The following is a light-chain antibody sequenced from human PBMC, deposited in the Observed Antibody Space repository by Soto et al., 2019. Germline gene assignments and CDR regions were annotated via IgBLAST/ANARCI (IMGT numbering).Light chain of an antibody. CDR3: QQYNSYSPWT. J-gene: IGKJ1*01. CDR2: KAS. V-gene: IGKV1-5*03. CDR1: QSISSW. Sequence: IHMTHAPSTLSASVLDRVTITCLSSQSISSWLAWYQQKPGKAPKLLIYKASSLESGVPSRFSGSGSGTEFTLTISSLQPDDFATYYCQQYNSYSPWTFGQGTRWIS.